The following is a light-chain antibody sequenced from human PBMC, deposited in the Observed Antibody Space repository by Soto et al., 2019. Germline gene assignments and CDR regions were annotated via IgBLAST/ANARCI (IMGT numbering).Light chain of an antibody. CDR2: EVS. Sequence: QSALTQPPSASGSPGLSVTISCTGTSSDVGGYNYVSWYQQHPGKAPKLMIYEVSKRPSGVPDRFSGSKSGNTASLTVSGLQAEDEADYYCSSYAGSNNPHVVFGGGTKLTVL. CDR1: SSDVGGYNY. J-gene: IGLJ2*01. V-gene: IGLV2-8*01. CDR3: SSYAGSNNPHVV.